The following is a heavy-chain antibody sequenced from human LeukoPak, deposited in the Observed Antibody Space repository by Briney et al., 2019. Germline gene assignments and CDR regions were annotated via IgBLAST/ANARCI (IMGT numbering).Heavy chain of an antibody. CDR3: AGNWFDP. V-gene: IGHV1-8*01. Sequence: ASVKVSCKASGYTFTSYGINWVRQAPGQGLEWMGWMNPNSGNTGYAQRFQGRVTMTRDTSISTAYMELSSLRSEDTAVYYCAGNWFDPWGQGTLVTVSS. CDR1: GYTFTSYG. CDR2: MNPNSGNT. J-gene: IGHJ5*02.